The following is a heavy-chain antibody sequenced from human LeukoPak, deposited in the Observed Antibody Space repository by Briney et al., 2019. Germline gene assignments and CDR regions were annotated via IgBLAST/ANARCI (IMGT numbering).Heavy chain of an antibody. CDR2: ISYDGSNK. J-gene: IGHJ4*02. D-gene: IGHD3-10*01. V-gene: IGHV3-30*03. CDR1: GFTFSSYG. Sequence: PGRSLRLSCAASGFTFSSYGMHWVRQAPGKGLEGGAVISYDGSNKYYADSVKGRFTISRDNAKNSLYLQMNSLRAEDTAVYYCARAGYGSGSYSGYWGQGTLVTVSS. CDR3: ARAGYGSGSYSGY.